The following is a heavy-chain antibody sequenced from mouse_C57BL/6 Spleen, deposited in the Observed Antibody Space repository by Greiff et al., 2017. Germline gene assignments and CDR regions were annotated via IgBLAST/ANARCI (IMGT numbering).Heavy chain of an antibody. Sequence: QVQLQQSGAELVRPGASVTLSCKASGYTFTDYEMHWVKQTPVHGLEWIGAIDPETGGTAYNQKFKGKAILTADKSSSTAYMELRSLTSEDSAVYYCTPFGYEGWFAYWGQGTLVTVSA. V-gene: IGHV1-15*01. CDR3: TPFGYEGWFAY. J-gene: IGHJ3*01. CDR1: GYTFTDYE. D-gene: IGHD2-2*01. CDR2: IDPETGGT.